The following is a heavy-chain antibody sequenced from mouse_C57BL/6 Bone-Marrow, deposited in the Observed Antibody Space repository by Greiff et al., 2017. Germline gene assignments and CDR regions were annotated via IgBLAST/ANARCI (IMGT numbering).Heavy chain of an antibody. J-gene: IGHJ3*01. CDR3: ARGGCDYDGFAY. V-gene: IGHV1-81*01. D-gene: IGHD2-4*01. Sequence: QVQLQQSGAELARPGASVKLSCKASGYTFTSYGISWVKQRTGQGLEWIGEIYPRSGNTYYNEKFKGKATLTADKSSSTAYMELRSLTSEDSAVYFCARGGCDYDGFAYWGQGTLVTVSA. CDR2: IYPRSGNT. CDR1: GYTFTSYG.